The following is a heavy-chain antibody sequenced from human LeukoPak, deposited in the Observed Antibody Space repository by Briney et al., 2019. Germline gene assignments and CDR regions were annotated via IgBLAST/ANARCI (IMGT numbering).Heavy chain of an antibody. J-gene: IGHJ4*02. V-gene: IGHV1-69*13. D-gene: IGHD4-17*01. CDR1: GGTFNSYA. CDR2: IIPIFGTA. Sequence: SVKVSCKASGGTFNSYAISWVRQAPGQGLEWMGGIIPIFGTANYAQKFQGRVTITADESTSTAYMELSSLRSEDTAVYYCARGPPNDYGDPSFDYWGQGTLVTVSS. CDR3: ARGPPNDYGDPSFDY.